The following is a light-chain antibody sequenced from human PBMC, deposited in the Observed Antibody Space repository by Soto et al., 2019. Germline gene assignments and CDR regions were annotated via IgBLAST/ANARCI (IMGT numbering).Light chain of an antibody. CDR2: SNN. CDR3: AAWDDSLNGVV. CDR1: SSNIGSNT. Sequence: QSALTQPPSASGTPGQRVTISCSGSSSNIGSNTVNWYQQLPGTAPILLIYSNNQRPSGVPDRFSGSKSGTSASLAISGLQSEDEADYYCAAWDDSLNGVVFGGGTKLTVL. V-gene: IGLV1-44*01. J-gene: IGLJ2*01.